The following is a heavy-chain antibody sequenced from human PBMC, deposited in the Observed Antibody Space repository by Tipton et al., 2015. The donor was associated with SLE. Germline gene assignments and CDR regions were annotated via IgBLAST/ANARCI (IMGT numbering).Heavy chain of an antibody. V-gene: IGHV4-38-2*01. Sequence: TLSLTCAVSGYSISSGYYWGWIRQPPGKGLEWIGSIYYSGSTYYNPSLKSRVTISVDTSKNQFSLKLSSVTAADTAVYYCARSIAVAGRPDWFDPWGQGTLVTVSS. CDR2: IYYSGST. CDR3: ARSIAVAGRPDWFDP. J-gene: IGHJ5*02. D-gene: IGHD6-19*01. CDR1: GYSISSGYY.